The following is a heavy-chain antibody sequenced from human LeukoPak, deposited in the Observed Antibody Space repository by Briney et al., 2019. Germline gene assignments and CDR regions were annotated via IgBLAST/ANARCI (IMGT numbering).Heavy chain of an antibody. CDR1: GYTFTGYY. Sequence: ASVKVSCKASGYTFTGYYMHWMRQTPGQGLEWMGWINPSSGGTNYAQKFQGRVTMTRDTSISTAYMELSRLTSDDTAVYYRARDQARSRGYPSWGQGTLVTVSS. V-gene: IGHV1-2*02. J-gene: IGHJ4*02. CDR2: INPSSGGT. D-gene: IGHD1-1*01. CDR3: ARDQARSRGYPS.